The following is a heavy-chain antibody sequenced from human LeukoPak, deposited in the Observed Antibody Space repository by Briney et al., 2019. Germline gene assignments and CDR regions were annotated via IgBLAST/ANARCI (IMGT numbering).Heavy chain of an antibody. V-gene: IGHV1-69*05. Sequence: SVKVSCKASGGTFSSYAISWVRQAPGQGLEWMGGIIPIFGTANYAQKFQGRVTITMDESTSTAYMELSSLRSEDTAVYYCARGGAPANAFDIWGQGTMVTVSS. J-gene: IGHJ3*02. D-gene: IGHD1-26*01. CDR3: ARGGAPANAFDI. CDR1: GGTFSSYA. CDR2: IIPIFGTA.